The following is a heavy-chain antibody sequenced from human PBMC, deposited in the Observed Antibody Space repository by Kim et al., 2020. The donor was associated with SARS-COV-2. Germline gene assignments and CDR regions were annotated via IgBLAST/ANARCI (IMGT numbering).Heavy chain of an antibody. V-gene: IGHV3-30*04. D-gene: IGHD3-10*01. J-gene: IGHJ5*02. CDR2: ISYDGSNK. CDR3: ARDLMVRGVIDNWFDP. CDR1: GFTFSSYA. Sequence: GGSLRLSCAASGFTFSSYAMHWVRQAPGKGLEWVAVISYDGSNKYYADSVKGRFTISRDNSKNTLYLQMNSLRAEDTAVYYCARDLMVRGVIDNWFDPWGQGTLVTVSS.